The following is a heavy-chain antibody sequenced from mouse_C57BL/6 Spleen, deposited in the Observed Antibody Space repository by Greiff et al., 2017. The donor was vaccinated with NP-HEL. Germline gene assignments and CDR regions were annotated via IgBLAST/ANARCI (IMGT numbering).Heavy chain of an antibody. Sequence: DSGPGLVKPSQSLSLTCSVTGYSITSGYYWNWIRQFPGNKLEWMGYISYDGSNNYNPSLKNRISITRDTSKNQFFLKLNSVTTEDTATYYCARNLLLFDYWGQGTTLTVSS. CDR3: ARNLLLFDY. V-gene: IGHV3-6*01. CDR2: ISYDGSN. J-gene: IGHJ2*01. CDR1: GYSITSGYY. D-gene: IGHD2-1*01.